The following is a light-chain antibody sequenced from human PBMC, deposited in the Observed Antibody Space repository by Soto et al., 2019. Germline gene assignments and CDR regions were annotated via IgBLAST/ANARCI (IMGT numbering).Light chain of an antibody. V-gene: IGKV1-39*01. Sequence: DIQMTQSPSSLSASVGDRVTITCRASQSISSYLNWYQQKPGKAPKLLIYAASSLQSGVPSRFSGSESGTDFNLNISSLQPEDFATYYCQQSYSTPFTFGPGTKVDIK. CDR1: QSISSY. CDR3: QQSYSTPFT. J-gene: IGKJ3*01. CDR2: AAS.